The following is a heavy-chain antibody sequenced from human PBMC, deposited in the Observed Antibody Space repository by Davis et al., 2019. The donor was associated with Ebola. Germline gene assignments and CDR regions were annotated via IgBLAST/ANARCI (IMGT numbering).Heavy chain of an antibody. CDR2: TAYDGTNK. CDR3: VRDNWGVDL. Sequence: GESLKISCAASGFNFNSYAMHWVRQAAGKGPEWVAVTAYDGTNKYYADSVRGRFTISRDNAKNTLYLQMNNLRPEDTAVYYCVRDNWGVDLWGQGTLVTVST. CDR1: GFNFNSYA. J-gene: IGHJ4*02. V-gene: IGHV3-30-3*01. D-gene: IGHD7-27*01.